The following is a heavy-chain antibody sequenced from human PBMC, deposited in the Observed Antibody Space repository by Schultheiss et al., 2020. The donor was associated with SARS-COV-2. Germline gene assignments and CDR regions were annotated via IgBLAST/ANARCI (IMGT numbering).Heavy chain of an antibody. Sequence: GGSLRLSCAASGFTFSSYEMNWVRQAPGKGLEWVAVIWYDGSNQYYADSVKGRFTISRDNSKNTLYLQMNSLRAEDTAVYYCARNHSSGWSLDYWGQGTLVTVSS. CDR1: GFTFSSYE. CDR3: ARNHSSGWSLDY. CDR2: IWYDGSNQ. D-gene: IGHD6-19*01. J-gene: IGHJ4*02. V-gene: IGHV3-33*08.